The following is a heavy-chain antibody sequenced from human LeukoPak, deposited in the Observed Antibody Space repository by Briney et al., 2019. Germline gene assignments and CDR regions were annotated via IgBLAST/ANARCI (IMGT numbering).Heavy chain of an antibody. CDR3: AREGRCGGDCYYDY. Sequence: SGRSLRLSCAASGFTFSSYGMHWVRQAPGKGLEWVAVIWYDGSNKYYADSVKGRFTISRDNSKNTLYLQMNSLRAEDTAVYYCAREGRCGGDCYYDYWGQGTLVTVSS. D-gene: IGHD2-21*02. CDR2: IWYDGSNK. V-gene: IGHV3-33*01. CDR1: GFTFSSYG. J-gene: IGHJ4*02.